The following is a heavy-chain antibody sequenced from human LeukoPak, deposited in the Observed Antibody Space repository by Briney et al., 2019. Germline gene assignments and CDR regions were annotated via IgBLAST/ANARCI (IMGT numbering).Heavy chain of an antibody. V-gene: IGHV3-74*01. CDR1: GFTFSNHW. D-gene: IGHD1/OR15-1a*01. J-gene: IGHJ4*02. CDR2: INKDGSAT. Sequence: GSLRLSCAASGFTFSNHWMHWVRQVPGKGLVRVSRINKDGSATSNAESVEGRFTMSRDNAKNTLYLQMNSLRADDTAVYYCVRDGTYSFDFWGQGTLVTVSS. CDR3: VRDGTYSFDF.